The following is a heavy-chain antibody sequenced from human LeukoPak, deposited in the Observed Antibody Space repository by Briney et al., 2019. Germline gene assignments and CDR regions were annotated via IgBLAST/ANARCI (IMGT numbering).Heavy chain of an antibody. J-gene: IGHJ3*02. D-gene: IGHD6-13*01. CDR3: ARGSESSSWYAFDI. Sequence: GGSLRLSCAASGFTFDDYGMSWVRQAPGKGLEWVSGINWNGGSTGYADSVKGRFTISRDNAKNSLYLQMNSLRAEDTALYYCARGSESSSWYAFDIWGQGTMVTVSS. CDR1: GFTFDDYG. V-gene: IGHV3-20*04. CDR2: INWNGGST.